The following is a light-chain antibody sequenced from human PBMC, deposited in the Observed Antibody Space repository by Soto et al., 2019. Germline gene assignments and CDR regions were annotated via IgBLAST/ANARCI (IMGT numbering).Light chain of an antibody. CDR1: QRISGW. CDR3: QQYDSFSVT. Sequence: DIHPPPSPSTLHASVGDAVTVTCRASQRISGWLAWHQQKPGKAPKLLIYDVSALKRGVPPRFSGSGSGTEFTLTISSLQPEECATYYCQQYDSFSVTFGQGTKVDIK. CDR2: DVS. V-gene: IGKV1-5*01. J-gene: IGKJ1*01.